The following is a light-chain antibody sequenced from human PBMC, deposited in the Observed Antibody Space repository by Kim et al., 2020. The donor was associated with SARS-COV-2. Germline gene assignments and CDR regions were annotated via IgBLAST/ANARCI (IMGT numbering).Light chain of an antibody. CDR3: QQLNSYPLT. CDR2: AAS. J-gene: IGKJ4*01. CDR1: QGISTY. Sequence: DIQLTQSPSFLSASVGDRVTITCRASQGISTYLAWYQQKPVKAPKLLISAASTLQSGVPTRFSGSGAGTEFTLTISSLQPEDFATYCCQQLNSYPLTFGGGTKLEI. V-gene: IGKV1-9*01.